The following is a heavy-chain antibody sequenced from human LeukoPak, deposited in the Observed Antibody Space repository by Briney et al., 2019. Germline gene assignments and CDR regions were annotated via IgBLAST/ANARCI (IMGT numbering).Heavy chain of an antibody. Sequence: PGGSLRLSCAASRFNFDDYAMHWVRQAPGKGLEWVSLSWDGGSTYYADSVKGRFTFSRDNSKNSLYLQMNSLRAEDTALYYCAKASGTYLYYFDYWGQGTLVTVSS. J-gene: IGHJ4*02. CDR2: SWDGGST. CDR3: AKASGTYLYYFDY. V-gene: IGHV3-43D*03. D-gene: IGHD1-26*01. CDR1: RFNFDDYA.